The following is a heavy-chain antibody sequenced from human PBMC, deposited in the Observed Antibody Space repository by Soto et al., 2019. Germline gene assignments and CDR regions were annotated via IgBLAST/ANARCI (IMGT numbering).Heavy chain of an antibody. D-gene: IGHD3-22*01. V-gene: IGHV3-21*01. CDR1: GFTFSSYS. CDR2: ISSSSSYI. Sequence: PGGSLRLSCAASGFTFSSYSMNWVRQAPGKGLEWVSSISSSSSYIYYADSVKGRFTISRDNAKNSLYLQMNSLRAEDTAVYYCARDVRRYYDSIRYYPVDLWGRGTLVTVSS. CDR3: ARDVRRYYDSIRYYPVDL. J-gene: IGHJ2*01.